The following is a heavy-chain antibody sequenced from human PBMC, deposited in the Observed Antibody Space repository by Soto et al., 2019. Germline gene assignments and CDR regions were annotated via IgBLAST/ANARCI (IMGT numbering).Heavy chain of an antibody. CDR3: ARDHTTVTTTGSHDR. D-gene: IGHD4-17*01. CDR2: ISSSSSYI. J-gene: IGHJ4*02. V-gene: IGHV3-21*01. CDR1: GFTFSSYS. Sequence: PGGSLRLSCAASGFTFSSYSMNWVRQAPGKGLEWVSSISSSSSYIYYADSVKGRFTISRDNAKNSLYLQMNSLRAEDTAVYYCARDHTTVTTTGSHDRWGQGTLVTVSS.